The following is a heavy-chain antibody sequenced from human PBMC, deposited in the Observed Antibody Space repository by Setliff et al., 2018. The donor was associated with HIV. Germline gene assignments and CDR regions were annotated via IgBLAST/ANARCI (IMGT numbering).Heavy chain of an antibody. J-gene: IGHJ3*01. D-gene: IGHD3-22*01. Sequence: GESLKISCRGFGYSFGDYWIGWVRQKPGKGLEWMGIIFPADSDTRVSPSFQGQVSISADRSTYAAFLQWTSLKASDTGMYFCARHRVDTSMLVAKSPGAFDLWGQGTLVTV. CDR2: IFPADSDT. CDR3: ARHRVDTSMLVAKSPGAFDL. CDR1: GYSFGDYW. V-gene: IGHV5-51*01.